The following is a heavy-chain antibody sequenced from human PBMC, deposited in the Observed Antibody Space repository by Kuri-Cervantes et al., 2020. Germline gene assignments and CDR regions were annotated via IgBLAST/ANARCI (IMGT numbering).Heavy chain of an antibody. J-gene: IGHJ6*03. CDR1: GFTFSSYA. D-gene: IGHD3-3*02. CDR2: ISYDGSNK. CDR3: ARDPLRPSNNIFSFYVDV. V-gene: IGHV3-30*01. Sequence: GSLKISCAASGFTFSSYAMHWVRQAPGKGLEWVAVISYDGSNKYYADSVKGRFTISRDNSKNTLYLQMNSLRAEDTAVYYCARDPLRPSNNIFSFYVDVWGKGTTVTVSS.